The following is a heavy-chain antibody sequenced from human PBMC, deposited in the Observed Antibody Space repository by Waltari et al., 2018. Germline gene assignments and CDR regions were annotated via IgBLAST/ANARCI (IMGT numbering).Heavy chain of an antibody. D-gene: IGHD6-13*01. CDR1: GGSISSYY. CDR2: IYYSGST. Sequence: QVQLQESGPGLVKPSETLSLTCTVSGGSISSYYWSWIRQPPGKGLEWIGYIYYSGSTNYTPSLKSRVTISVDTSNNQFSLKLSSVTAADTAVYYCARGGSSWYEEYFQHWGQGTLVTVSS. J-gene: IGHJ1*01. CDR3: ARGGSSWYEEYFQH. V-gene: IGHV4-59*01.